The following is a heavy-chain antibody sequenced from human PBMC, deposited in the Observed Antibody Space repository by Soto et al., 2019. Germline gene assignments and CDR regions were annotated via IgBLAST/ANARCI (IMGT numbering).Heavy chain of an antibody. J-gene: IGHJ5*02. D-gene: IGHD6-13*01. V-gene: IGHV4-30-2*01. CDR2: IYHSGST. Sequence: NPSETLSLTCAVSGGSISSGGYSWSWIRQPPGKGLEWIGYIYHSGSTYYNPSLKSRVTISVDRSKNQFSLKLSSVTAADTAVYYCARVVRGYSSRTNWFDPWGQGTLVTVSS. CDR3: ARVVRGYSSRTNWFDP. CDR1: GGSISSGGYS.